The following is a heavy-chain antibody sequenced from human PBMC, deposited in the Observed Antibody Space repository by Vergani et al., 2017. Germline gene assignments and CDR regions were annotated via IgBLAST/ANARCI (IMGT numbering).Heavy chain of an antibody. D-gene: IGHD2-15*01. CDR2: IYPGDSDT. CDR3: ARQGYCSGGSCYPPHYYYYYYGMDV. V-gene: IGHV5-51*01. CDR1: GYSFTSYW. J-gene: IGHJ6*02. Sequence: EVQLVQSGAEVKKPGASLKICCKGSGYSFTSYWIGWVRQMPGKGVEWMVIIYPGDSDTRYSPSFQGLRTIPADKSISTAYLQWSSLKASDTAMYYCARQGYCSGGSCYPPHYYYYYYGMDVWGQGTTVTVSS.